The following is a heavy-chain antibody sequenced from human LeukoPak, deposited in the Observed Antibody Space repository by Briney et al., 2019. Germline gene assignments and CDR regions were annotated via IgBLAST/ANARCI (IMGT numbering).Heavy chain of an antibody. Sequence: PSETLSLTCTVSGGSISSGRYYWSWIRQPAGKGLEWIGRIETSGSTKYNPSLNSRVTISVDTSKNQFSLKLSSVTAADTAVYYCAGPASGGVYSYFDYWGQGTLVTVSS. V-gene: IGHV4-61*02. J-gene: IGHJ4*02. D-gene: IGHD6-25*01. CDR1: GGSISSGRYY. CDR3: AGPASGGVYSYFDY. CDR2: IETSGST.